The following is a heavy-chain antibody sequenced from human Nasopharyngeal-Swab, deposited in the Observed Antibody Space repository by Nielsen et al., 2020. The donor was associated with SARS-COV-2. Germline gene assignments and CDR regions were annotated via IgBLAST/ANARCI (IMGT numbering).Heavy chain of an antibody. CDR2: TYYRSKWYN. CDR1: GASVSSSSAA. Sequence: SETLSLTCAISGASVSSSSAAWNWIRQSPSRGLEWLGRTYYRSKWYNDYAVCVKSRITINPDTSKNQFSLHLNSVTPEDTAVYYCARARGAYGDYYYYYYTDVWGKGTTVTVSS. V-gene: IGHV6-1*01. CDR3: ARARGAYGDYYYYYYTDV. D-gene: IGHD4-17*01. J-gene: IGHJ6*03.